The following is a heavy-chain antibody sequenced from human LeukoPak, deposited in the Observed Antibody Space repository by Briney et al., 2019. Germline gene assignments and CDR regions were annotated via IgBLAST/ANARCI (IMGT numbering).Heavy chain of an antibody. CDR2: IYYSGST. Sequence: PSETLSLTCTVSGGSISSGGYYWSWIRQHPGKGLEWIGYIYYSGSTYYNPSLKSRVTISVDTSKNQFSLKLSSVTAADTAVYYCARDMAVDCSSASCYSVFDIWGQGTMVTASS. V-gene: IGHV4-31*03. J-gene: IGHJ3*02. D-gene: IGHD2-2*01. CDR1: GGSISSGGYY. CDR3: ARDMAVDCSSASCYSVFDI.